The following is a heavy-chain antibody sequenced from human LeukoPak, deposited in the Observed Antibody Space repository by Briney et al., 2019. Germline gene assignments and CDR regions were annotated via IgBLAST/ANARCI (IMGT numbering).Heavy chain of an antibody. CDR2: IYSGGST. CDR3: AKDPAPAYYYGSGSRA. CDR1: GLTVSGTH. Sequence: GGSLRLSCAASGLTVSGTHMSWVRRAPGKGLEWVSVIYSGGSTYYADSVKGRFTISRDNSKSTVYLQMNSLRAEDTAVYYCAKDPAPAYYYGSGSRAWGQGTLVTVSS. J-gene: IGHJ5*02. V-gene: IGHV3-53*01. D-gene: IGHD3-10*01.